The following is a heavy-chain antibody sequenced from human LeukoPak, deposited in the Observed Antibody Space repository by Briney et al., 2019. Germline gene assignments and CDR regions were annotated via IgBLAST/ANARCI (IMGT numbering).Heavy chain of an antibody. Sequence: SVKVSCKASGGTFSGYAISWVRQAPGQGLEWMGGIIPIFGTANYAQKFQGRVTITADKSTSTAYMELSSLRSGDTAVYYCARDTCSSTSCPLGYWGQGTLVTVSS. CDR3: ARDTCSSTSCPLGY. J-gene: IGHJ4*02. CDR2: IIPIFGTA. V-gene: IGHV1-69*06. CDR1: GGTFSGYA. D-gene: IGHD2-2*01.